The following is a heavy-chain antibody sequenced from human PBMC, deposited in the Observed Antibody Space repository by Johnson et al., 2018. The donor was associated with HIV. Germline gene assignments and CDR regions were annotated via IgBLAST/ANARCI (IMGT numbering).Heavy chain of an antibody. Sequence: VPLVESGGGLVQPGGSLRLSCAASGFIFSSYDMHWVRQATGKGLEWVSAIGTAGDTYYPGSVKGRFTISRENAKNSLYLQMNSLRAEDTAVYYCARSLPYSSSVGFDIWGQGTMVTVSS. CDR2: IGTAGDT. CDR3: ARSLPYSSSVGFDI. J-gene: IGHJ3*02. D-gene: IGHD6-6*01. CDR1: GFIFSSYD. V-gene: IGHV3-13*01.